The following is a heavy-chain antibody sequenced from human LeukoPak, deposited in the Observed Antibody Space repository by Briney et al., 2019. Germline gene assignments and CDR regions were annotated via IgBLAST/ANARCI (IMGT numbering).Heavy chain of an antibody. J-gene: IGHJ4*02. Sequence: GGSLRLSCAASGFTFDDYAMHWVRHAPGKGLEWGSGISWNSGSIVYADSVKGRFTISRDNAKNSLYLQMNSLRAEDTALYYCAVSGYESHWGQGTLVTVSS. CDR1: GFTFDDYA. D-gene: IGHD5-12*01. CDR2: ISWNSGSI. CDR3: AVSGYESH. V-gene: IGHV3-9*01.